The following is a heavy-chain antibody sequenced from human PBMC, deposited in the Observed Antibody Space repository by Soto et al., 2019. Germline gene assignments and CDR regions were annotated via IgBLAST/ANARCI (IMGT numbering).Heavy chain of an antibody. Sequence: PSETLSLTCAVSGYSISSGYYWGWIRQPPGKGLEWIGSIYHSGSTYYNPSLKSRVTISVDTSKNQFSLKLSSVTAADTAVYYCARERGLGIVVVTAIPSQYYFDYWGQGTLVTVSS. CDR2: IYHSGST. D-gene: IGHD2-21*02. J-gene: IGHJ4*02. CDR3: ARERGLGIVVVTAIPSQYYFDY. CDR1: GYSISSGYY. V-gene: IGHV4-38-2*02.